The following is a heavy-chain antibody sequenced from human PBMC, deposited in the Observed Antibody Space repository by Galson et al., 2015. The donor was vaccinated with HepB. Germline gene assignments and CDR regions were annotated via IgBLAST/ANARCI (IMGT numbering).Heavy chain of an antibody. CDR1: GYTFTAYF. CDR3: ARVPSSSWYGHYYYYMDV. J-gene: IGHJ6*03. V-gene: IGHV1-2*02. D-gene: IGHD6-13*01. Sequence: SVKVSCKASGYTFTAYFVQWVRQAPGQGLEWMGWINPNSGGTNYAQNFQGRVTMTRDTAISTAYMELSRLRSDDTAAYYCARVPSSSWYGHYYYYMDVWGKGTTVTVSS. CDR2: INPNSGGT.